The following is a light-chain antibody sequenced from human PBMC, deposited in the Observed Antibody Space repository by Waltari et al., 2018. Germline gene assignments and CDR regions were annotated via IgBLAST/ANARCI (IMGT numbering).Light chain of an antibody. Sequence: DIVMTQSPLSLAVTPGEPASISCRSSQSLLLSNGYTYLDWYLQRPGQSPQLRIYLGSSRASGVPDRFSGSGSGTDFTLKISRVEAEYVGVYYCMQALEIWSFGQGTKVEIK. V-gene: IGKV2-28*01. CDR1: QSLLLSNGYTY. CDR3: MQALEIWS. J-gene: IGKJ1*01. CDR2: LGS.